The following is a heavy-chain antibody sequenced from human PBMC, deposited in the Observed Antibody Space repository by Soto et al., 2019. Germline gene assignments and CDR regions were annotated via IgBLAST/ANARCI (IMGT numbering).Heavy chain of an antibody. CDR1: GGSVSSGAYY. Sequence: SETLSLTCTVSGGSVSSGAYYWSWIRQPPGKGLEWIGHISHSGPTKYNPSLKGPVTISLGTAKNQFSLKVPSVTAADTAMYYCARASFYYDSSGYAVGWFDPWGQGTRVTVSS. CDR3: ARASFYYDSSGYAVGWFDP. CDR2: ISHSGPT. J-gene: IGHJ5*02. V-gene: IGHV4-61*08. D-gene: IGHD3-22*01.